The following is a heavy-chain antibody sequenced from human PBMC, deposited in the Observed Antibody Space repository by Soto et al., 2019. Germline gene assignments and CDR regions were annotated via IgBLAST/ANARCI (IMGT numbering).Heavy chain of an antibody. CDR2: INPNSGGT. CDR1: GYTFTGYY. V-gene: IGHV1-2*04. D-gene: IGHD1-1*01. Sequence: QVQLVQSGAEVKKPGASLKVSCKASGYTFTGYYMHWVRQAPGQGLEWMGWINPNSGGTNYAQKFQGWVTMTRDTSISTAYMELSRLRSDDKAVCYCARDSLKQEHYDHYYHYDDMDVWGQGTTVTASS. CDR3: ARDSLKQEHYDHYYHYDDMDV. J-gene: IGHJ6*02.